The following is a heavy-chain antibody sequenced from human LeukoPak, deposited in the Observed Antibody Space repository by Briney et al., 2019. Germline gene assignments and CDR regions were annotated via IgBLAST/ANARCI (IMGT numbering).Heavy chain of an antibody. D-gene: IGHD6-13*01. Sequence: ASVKVSCKVSGYTLTELSMFWVRQAPGKGLEWMGSFDPEDGKTVYAQKFQGRVTMTEDTSTDTAYLELSSLRSEDTAVYYCATGYLVTAGLMDVWGQGTTVTVSS. CDR1: GYTLTELS. CDR2: FDPEDGKT. J-gene: IGHJ6*02. V-gene: IGHV1-24*01. CDR3: ATGYLVTAGLMDV.